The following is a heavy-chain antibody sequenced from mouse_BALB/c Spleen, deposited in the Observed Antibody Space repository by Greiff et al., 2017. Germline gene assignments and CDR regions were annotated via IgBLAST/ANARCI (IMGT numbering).Heavy chain of an antibody. CDR2: ISSGGSYT. CDR1: GFTFSSYA. J-gene: IGHJ4*01. V-gene: IGHV5-9-3*01. Sequence: EVQLVESGGGLVKPGGSLKLSCAASGFTFSSYAMSWVRQTPEKRLEWVATISSGGSYTYYPDSVKGRFTISRDNAKNTLYLQMSSLRSEDTAMYYCASLITTGAMDYWGQGTSVTVSS. D-gene: IGHD1-2*01. CDR3: ASLITTGAMDY.